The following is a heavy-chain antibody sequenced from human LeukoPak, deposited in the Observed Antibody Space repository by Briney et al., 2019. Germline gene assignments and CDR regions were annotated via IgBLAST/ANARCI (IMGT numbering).Heavy chain of an antibody. CDR1: GFTFSSYA. Sequence: PWGSLRLSCAASGFTFSSYAMHWVRQAPGKGLEYVSAISSNGGSTYYANSVKGRFTISRDNSKNTLYLQMGSLRAEDMAVYYCARGGHDAFDIWGQGTMVTVSS. CDR3: ARGGHDAFDI. J-gene: IGHJ3*02. V-gene: IGHV3-64*01. CDR2: ISSNGGST.